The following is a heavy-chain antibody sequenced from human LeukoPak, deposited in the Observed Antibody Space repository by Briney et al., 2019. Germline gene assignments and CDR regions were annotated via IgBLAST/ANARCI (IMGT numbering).Heavy chain of an antibody. CDR3: AKDRYYYDSSGYHIGRGFDY. J-gene: IGHJ4*02. Sequence: PSETLSLTCSVSNYSISTDYYWGWIRQPPGKGLEWIGTMYHSGSTYYNPSLKSRVTISVDTSKNQFSLRLSSVTAADTAVYYCAKDRYYYDSSGYHIGRGFDYWGQGTLVTVSS. CDR1: NYSISTDYY. D-gene: IGHD3-22*01. V-gene: IGHV4-38-2*02. CDR2: MYHSGST.